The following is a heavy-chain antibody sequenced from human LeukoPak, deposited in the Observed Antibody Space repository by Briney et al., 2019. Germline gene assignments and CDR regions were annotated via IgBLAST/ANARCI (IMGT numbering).Heavy chain of an antibody. CDR2: IYTSGST. J-gene: IGHJ6*03. D-gene: IGHD5-18*01. CDR1: GGSISSYY. CDR3: ARTTEGGYTYGYFYYYYMDV. V-gene: IGHV4-4*07. Sequence: SETLSLTCTVSGGSISSYYWSWIRQLAGKGLEWIGRIYTSGSTAYNPSLKSRVTISVDTSKNQFSLKLSSVTAADTAVYYCARTTEGGYTYGYFYYYYMDVWGKGTTVTISS.